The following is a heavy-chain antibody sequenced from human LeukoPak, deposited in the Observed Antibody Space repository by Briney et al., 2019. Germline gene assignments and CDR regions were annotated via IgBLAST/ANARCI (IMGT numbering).Heavy chain of an antibody. J-gene: IGHJ4*02. CDR3: ATYYYESSGCSRYFDY. CDR1: GGSISSYY. Sequence: PSETLSLTCTVSGGSISSYYWSWIRQPPGKGLEWIGYIYYSGSTSYNPSLKSRVTISVDTSKNQFSLRLSSVTAADTAVYYCATYYYESSGCSRYFDYWGQGTLVTVSS. V-gene: IGHV4-59*01. CDR2: IYYSGST. D-gene: IGHD3-22*01.